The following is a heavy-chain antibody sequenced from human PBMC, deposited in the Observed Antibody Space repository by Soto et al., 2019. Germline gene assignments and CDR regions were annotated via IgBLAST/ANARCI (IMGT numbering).Heavy chain of an antibody. D-gene: IGHD3-16*01. CDR3: GREGTRVKGEYYFDY. V-gene: IGHV1-69*01. J-gene: IGHJ4*02. CDR1: GGTFSSYA. CDR2: IIPIFGTA. Sequence: QVQLVQSGAEVKKPGSSVKVSCKASGGTFSSYAISWVRQAPGQGLEWMGGIIPIFGTANYAQKFQGRVTITADESTSTAYMELSSLRSEDTAVYYCGREGTRVKGEYYFDYWGQGTLVTVSS.